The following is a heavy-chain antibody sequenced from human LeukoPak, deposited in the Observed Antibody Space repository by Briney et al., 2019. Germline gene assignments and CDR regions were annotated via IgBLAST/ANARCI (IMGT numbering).Heavy chain of an antibody. J-gene: IGHJ5*02. V-gene: IGHV1-18*01. Sequence: ASVKVSCKASGYTFTSYGISWVRQAPGQGLEWMGWISAYNGNTNYAQKFQGRVTMTEDTSTDTAYMELSSLRSEDTAVYYCATDLIPYGFDPWGQGTLVTVSS. CDR1: GYTFTSYG. CDR3: ATDLIPYGFDP. D-gene: IGHD2-2*02. CDR2: ISAYNGNT.